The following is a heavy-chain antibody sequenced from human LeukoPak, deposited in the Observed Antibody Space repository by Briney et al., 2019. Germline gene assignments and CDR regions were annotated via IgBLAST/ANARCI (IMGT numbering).Heavy chain of an antibody. J-gene: IGHJ4*02. Sequence: GGSLRLSCAASGFTFRSHDMSWVRQAPGKGLEWVSAISGSGGSTYYADSVKGRFTISRDNSKNTLYLQMNSLRAEDTAVYYCAKDRGSSKYYFDYWGQGTLVTVSS. CDR3: AKDRGSSKYYFDY. CDR1: GFTFRSHD. D-gene: IGHD1-26*01. V-gene: IGHV3-23*01. CDR2: ISGSGGST.